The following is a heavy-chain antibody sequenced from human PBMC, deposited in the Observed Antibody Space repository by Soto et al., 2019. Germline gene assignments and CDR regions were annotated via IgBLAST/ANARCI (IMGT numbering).Heavy chain of an antibody. CDR1: GGTFSSYA. CDR3: ASHYYYDSSGYDPRVFDY. Sequence: GASVKVSCKASGGTFSSYAISWVRQAPGQGLEWMGGIIPIFGTANYAQKFQGRVTITADESTSTAYMELSSLRSEDTAVYYCASHYYYDSSGYDPRVFDYWGQGTLVTVSS. D-gene: IGHD3-22*01. J-gene: IGHJ4*02. CDR2: IIPIFGTA. V-gene: IGHV1-69*13.